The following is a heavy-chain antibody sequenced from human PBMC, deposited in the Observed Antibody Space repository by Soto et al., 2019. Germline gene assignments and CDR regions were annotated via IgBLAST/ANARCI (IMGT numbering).Heavy chain of an antibody. V-gene: IGHV3-21*01. CDR1: GFTFRSYA. J-gene: IGHJ4*02. Sequence: LRLSCAASGFTFRSYAMNYVRQTQEKGLEWVSSISSTSTYTHYADSVKGRFTISRDNANNSLFLQMNSLRAEDTAIYYCARDLALAGNYWGQGALVTVSS. CDR3: ARDLALAGNY. D-gene: IGHD6-19*01. CDR2: ISSTSTYT.